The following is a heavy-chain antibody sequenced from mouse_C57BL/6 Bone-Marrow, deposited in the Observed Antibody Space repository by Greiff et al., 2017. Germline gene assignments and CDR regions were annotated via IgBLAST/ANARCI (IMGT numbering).Heavy chain of an antibody. Sequence: EVKLVESGGGLVQPGESLKLSCESNEYEFPSHDMSWVRKTPEKRLELVAAINSDGGSTYYPDTMERRFIITRDKTKKTLYLQMSSRRSEDTALYYCASPTRITTGYAMDYWGQGTSVTVSS. CDR3: ASPTRITTGYAMDY. V-gene: IGHV5-2*03. CDR1: EYEFPSHD. D-gene: IGHD2-4*01. CDR2: INSDGGST. J-gene: IGHJ4*01.